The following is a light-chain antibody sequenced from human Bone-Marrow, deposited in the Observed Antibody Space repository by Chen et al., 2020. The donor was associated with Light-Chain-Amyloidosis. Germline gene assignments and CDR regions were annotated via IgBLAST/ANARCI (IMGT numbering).Light chain of an antibody. Sequence: DIVLTQSPLSLPVTLGEPASISCRSSQSLLQSNGYKYLDWYLQKPGQSPQLLIYLGSNRASGVPDRFSGSGSGTDFTLKISRVEAEDVGVYYCMQALQAPWTFGQGIKVEIK. CDR3: MQALQAPWT. CDR2: LGS. V-gene: IGKV2-28*01. CDR1: QSLLQSNGYKY. J-gene: IGKJ1*01.